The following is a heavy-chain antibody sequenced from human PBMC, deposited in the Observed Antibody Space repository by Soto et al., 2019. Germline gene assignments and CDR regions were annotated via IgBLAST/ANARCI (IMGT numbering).Heavy chain of an antibody. J-gene: IGHJ5*02. D-gene: IGHD2-2*01. CDR3: VRSGYCNSPKCYNWFDP. Sequence: PGGSLRLSCAASGFSFRSYWIHWVRQDPGKGLVWVSRVDGDGSSTTYADSVKGRFTISRDNAKNTVYLQMSSLKVEDTAVYYCVRSGYCNSPKCYNWFDPWGQGT. CDR1: GFSFRSYW. V-gene: IGHV3-74*01. CDR2: VDGDGSST.